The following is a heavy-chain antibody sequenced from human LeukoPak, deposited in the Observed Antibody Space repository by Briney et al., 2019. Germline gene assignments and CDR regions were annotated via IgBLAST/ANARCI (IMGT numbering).Heavy chain of an antibody. V-gene: IGHV4-39*01. CDR2: IYYSGST. Sequence: PSETLSLTCTVSGGSISSSSYYWGWIRQPPGKGLEWIGSIYYSGSTYYNPSLKSRVTISVDTSKNQFSLKLSSVTAADTALYYCARRRLRDYASDYWGQGTLVTVSS. D-gene: IGHD3-16*01. CDR3: ARRRLRDYASDY. J-gene: IGHJ4*02. CDR1: GGSISSSSYY.